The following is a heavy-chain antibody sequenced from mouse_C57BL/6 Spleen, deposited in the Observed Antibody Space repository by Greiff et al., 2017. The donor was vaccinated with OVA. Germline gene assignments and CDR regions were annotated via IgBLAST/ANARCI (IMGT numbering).Heavy chain of an antibody. V-gene: IGHV1-62-2*01. D-gene: IGHD1-1*01. CDR1: GYTFTEYT. J-gene: IGHJ1*03. Sequence: VKLQESGAELVKPGASVKLSCKASGYTFTEYTIHWVKQRSGQGLEWIGWFYPGSGSIKYNEKFKDKATLTADKSSSTVYMELSRLTSEDSAVYFCARHEEDYYGSSYYWYFDVWGTGTTVTVSS. CDR2: FYPGSGSI. CDR3: ARHEEDYYGSSYYWYFDV.